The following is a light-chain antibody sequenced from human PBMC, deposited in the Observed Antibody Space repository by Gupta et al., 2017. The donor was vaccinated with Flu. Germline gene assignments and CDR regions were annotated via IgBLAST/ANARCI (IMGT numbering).Light chain of an antibody. J-gene: IGKJ1*01. V-gene: IGKV1-5*03. CDR3: QQFDTYWT. Sequence: VGDRVTITCRASQSVGSRLTWYQQKPGKAPKLLIYKASSLESGVPSRFSGSGSGTEFTLPISSLQPDDSATYYCQQFDTYWTFGQGTKVEIK. CDR1: QSVGSR. CDR2: KAS.